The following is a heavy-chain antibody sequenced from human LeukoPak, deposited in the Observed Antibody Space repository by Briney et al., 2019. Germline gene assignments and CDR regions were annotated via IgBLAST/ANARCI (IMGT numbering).Heavy chain of an antibody. CDR2: INHSGST. CDR3: ARAARGFRSGYWAYFDY. Sequence: SETLSLTCAVYGGSFSGYYWSWIRQPPGKGLEWIGEINHSGSTNYNPSLKSRVTISVDTSKNQFSLKLSSVTAADTAVYYCARAARGFRSGYWAYFDYWGQGTLVTVSS. CDR1: GGSFSGYY. J-gene: IGHJ4*02. V-gene: IGHV4-34*01. D-gene: IGHD3-3*01.